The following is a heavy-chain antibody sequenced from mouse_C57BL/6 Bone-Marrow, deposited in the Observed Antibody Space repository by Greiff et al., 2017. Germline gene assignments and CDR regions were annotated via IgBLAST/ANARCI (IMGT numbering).Heavy chain of an antibody. V-gene: IGHV1-9*01. D-gene: IGHD2-1*01. Sequence: QVQLQQSGAELMKPGASVKLSCKATGYTFTGYWIEWVKQRPGHGLEWIGEILPGSGSTTYNDKFKGKATFTADTSSNTAYMQLSSLTTEDSAIYYCARYGNLFAYWGQGTLVTVSA. CDR1: GYTFTGYW. J-gene: IGHJ3*01. CDR3: ARYGNLFAY. CDR2: ILPGSGST.